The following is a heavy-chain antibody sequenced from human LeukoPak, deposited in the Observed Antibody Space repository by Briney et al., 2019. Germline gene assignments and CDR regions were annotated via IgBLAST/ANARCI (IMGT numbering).Heavy chain of an antibody. CDR3: ARGRSPAGYYNMDV. D-gene: IGHD6-25*01. V-gene: IGHV4-34*01. CDR2: ISDSGST. CDR1: GGSFSGYY. J-gene: IGHJ6*03. Sequence: SETLSLTCAVYGGSFSGYYWSWIRQPPGKGLEWIGEISDSGSTNYNPSLKSRVTISVDTSKNQFSLKRSCVTAADTAVYYCARGRSPAGYYNMDVWGKGTTVTVS.